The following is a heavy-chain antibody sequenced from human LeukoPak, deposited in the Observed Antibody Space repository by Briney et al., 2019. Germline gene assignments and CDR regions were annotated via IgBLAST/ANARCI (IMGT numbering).Heavy chain of an antibody. Sequence: GATVKVSCKAFGYTFTSNYMHWVRQAPGQGPEWMGVISPSGGSTTYAQKFQGRVTLTRDMSTSTDYLELSSLRSEDTAVYYCARDYYDSSGPFDYWGQGTLVTVSS. V-gene: IGHV1-46*01. CDR2: ISPSGGST. D-gene: IGHD3-22*01. J-gene: IGHJ4*02. CDR3: ARDYYDSSGPFDY. CDR1: GYTFTSNY.